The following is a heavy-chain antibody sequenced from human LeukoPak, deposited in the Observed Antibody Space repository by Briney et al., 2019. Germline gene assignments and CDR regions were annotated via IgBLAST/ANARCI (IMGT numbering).Heavy chain of an antibody. Sequence: SGGSLRLSCAASGFTFSNYAMSWVSQAPGKGLEWVSAISGSGGSTYYADSVKGRFTISRDNSKNTLYLQMNSLRAEDTAVYYCAKVEVTAAGLFDYWGQGTLVTVSS. D-gene: IGHD6-13*01. V-gene: IGHV3-23*01. CDR1: GFTFSNYA. J-gene: IGHJ4*02. CDR3: AKVEVTAAGLFDY. CDR2: ISGSGGST.